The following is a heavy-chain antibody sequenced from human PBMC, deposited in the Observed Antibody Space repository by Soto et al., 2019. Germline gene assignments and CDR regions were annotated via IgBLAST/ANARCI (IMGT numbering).Heavy chain of an antibody. J-gene: IGHJ4*02. CDR2: IYYSGST. CDR1: GGSISSGGYY. D-gene: IGHD3-3*01. CDR3: AGRLDYDFWSGRFDY. Sequence: PSETLSLTCTVSGGSISSGGYYWSWIRQHPGKGLEWIGYIYYSGSTYYNPSLKSRVTISVDTSKNQFSLKLSSVTAADTAVYYCAGRLDYDFWSGRFDYWGQGTLVTVSS. V-gene: IGHV4-31*03.